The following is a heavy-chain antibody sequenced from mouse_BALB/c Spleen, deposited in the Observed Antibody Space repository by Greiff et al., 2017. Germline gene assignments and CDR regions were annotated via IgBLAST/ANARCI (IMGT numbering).Heavy chain of an antibody. CDR2: ISSGSSTI. Sequence: EVKLMESRGGLVQPGGSRKLSCAASGFTFSSFGMHWVRQAPEKGLEWVAYISSGSSTIYYADTVKGRFTISRDNPKNTLFLQMTSLRSEDTAMYYCACNYPYAMDYWGQGTSVTVSS. J-gene: IGHJ4*01. D-gene: IGHD2-1*01. CDR1: GFTFSSFG. V-gene: IGHV5-17*02. CDR3: ACNYPYAMDY.